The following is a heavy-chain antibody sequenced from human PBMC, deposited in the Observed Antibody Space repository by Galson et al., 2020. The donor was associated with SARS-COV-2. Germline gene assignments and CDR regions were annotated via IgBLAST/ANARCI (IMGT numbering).Heavy chain of an antibody. Sequence: ASAKDSCKASGQFFTAYYIHWVRQAPAQELEWMGWINPNSGGTNYAQKFQDWVTMTRDTSTSTVYMEMRRLRSDDTAVYFCARESSGWSFDYWGQGTLLIVSS. CDR2: INPNSGGT. D-gene: IGHD6-19*01. CDR3: ARESSGWSFDY. CDR1: GQFFTAYY. V-gene: IGHV1-2*04. J-gene: IGHJ4*02.